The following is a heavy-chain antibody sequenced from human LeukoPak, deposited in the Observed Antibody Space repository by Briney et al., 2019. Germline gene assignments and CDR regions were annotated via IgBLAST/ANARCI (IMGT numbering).Heavy chain of an antibody. D-gene: IGHD3-3*01. V-gene: IGHV1-2*02. Sequence: ASVKVSCKASGYTFTGYYMHWVRQAPGQGLEWMGWINPNSGGTNYAQKFQGRVTMTRDTSISTAYMELSRLRSDDTAVYYCARDPVTIFGVVTRYYYGMDVWGQGTTVTVS. CDR2: INPNSGGT. J-gene: IGHJ6*02. CDR1: GYTFTGYY. CDR3: ARDPVTIFGVVTRYYYGMDV.